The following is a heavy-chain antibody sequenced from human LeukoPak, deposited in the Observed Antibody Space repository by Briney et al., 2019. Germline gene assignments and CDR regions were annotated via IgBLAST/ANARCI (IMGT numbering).Heavy chain of an antibody. CDR1: GFTFSSYA. J-gene: IGHJ4*02. V-gene: IGHV3-23*01. CDR3: SKDARRDGYSYDY. CDR2: ISGSGGST. D-gene: IGHD5-24*01. Sequence: GGCLRLSCAASGFTFSSYAMNWGRQAPGGGLEWVSGISGSGGSTNYADSVEGRFTISRDNSNNTLYLQMNSLRAEDTAVYYCSKDARRDGYSYDYWGQGTLVTVSS.